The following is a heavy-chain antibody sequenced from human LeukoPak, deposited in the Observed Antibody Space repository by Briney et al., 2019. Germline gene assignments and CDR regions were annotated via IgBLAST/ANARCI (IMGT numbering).Heavy chain of an antibody. V-gene: IGHV4-34*01. Sequence: PSETLSLTCAVYGGSFSGYYWSWIRQPPGKGLEWIGEINHSGSTNYNPSLKSRVTISVDTSKNQFSLKLSSVTAADTAVYYCARAEEVVTENWFDPWGQGTLVTVSS. CDR3: ARAEEVVTENWFDP. CDR1: GGSFSGYY. D-gene: IGHD2-21*02. J-gene: IGHJ5*02. CDR2: INHSGST.